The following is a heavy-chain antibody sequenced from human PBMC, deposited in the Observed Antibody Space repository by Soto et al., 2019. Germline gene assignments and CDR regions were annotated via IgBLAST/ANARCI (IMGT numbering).Heavy chain of an antibody. CDR1: GGSISSGGYY. D-gene: IGHD1-1*01. J-gene: IGHJ6*02. V-gene: IGHV4-31*03. CDR2: IYYSGST. CDR3: ARVDNWNDRGGLHYYYYGMDV. Sequence: QVQLQESGPGLVKPSQTLSLTCTVSGGSISSGGYYWSWIRQHPWKGLEWIGYIYYSGSTYYNPSLKSRVTISVDTSKNQFSLKLSSVTAADTAVYYCARVDNWNDRGGLHYYYYGMDVWGQGTTVTVSS.